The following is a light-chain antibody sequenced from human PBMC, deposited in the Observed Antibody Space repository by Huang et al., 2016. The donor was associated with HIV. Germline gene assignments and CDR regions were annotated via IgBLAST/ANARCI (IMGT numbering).Light chain of an antibody. CDR2: AAS. V-gene: IGKV1-NL1*01. CDR3: QQYYSTPPT. Sequence: DIQMTQSPSSLSESVGDNVTITCRASQGISNSLAWYQQKPGKAPKLLLYAASRLEIGVPSRFIGSGAGTHYTLTISSLQPEDFATYYCQQYYSTPPTFGQGTKVEIK. J-gene: IGKJ1*01. CDR1: QGISNS.